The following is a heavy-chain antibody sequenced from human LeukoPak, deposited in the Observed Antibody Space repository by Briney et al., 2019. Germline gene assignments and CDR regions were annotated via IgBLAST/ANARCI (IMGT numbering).Heavy chain of an antibody. D-gene: IGHD6-19*01. V-gene: IGHV3-30*02. Sequence: PGGSLRLSCAASGFTFSSYGMHWVRQAPGKGLEWVAFIRYDGTNKYYIDSVKGRFTISRDNSKNTLYLQMNSLRPEDTAVYYCAKDKAVAGADYFDYWGQGTLVTVSS. CDR2: IRYDGTNK. CDR3: AKDKAVAGADYFDY. CDR1: GFTFSSYG. J-gene: IGHJ4*02.